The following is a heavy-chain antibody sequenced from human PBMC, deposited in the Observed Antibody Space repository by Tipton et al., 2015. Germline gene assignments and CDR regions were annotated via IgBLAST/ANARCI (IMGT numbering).Heavy chain of an antibody. CDR1: GFSFSNYW. J-gene: IGHJ4*02. CDR3: ARSGGYGWDH. Sequence: SLRLSCEASGFSFSNYWMTWVRQAPGKGLAGVGNIKPDGSESYYLESVKGRFTFSRDNAKNSLYLQMNRLRSEDPSVYFCARSGGYGWDHWGQGTLVTVSS. D-gene: IGHD5-12*01. V-gene: IGHV3-7*01. CDR2: IKPDGSES.